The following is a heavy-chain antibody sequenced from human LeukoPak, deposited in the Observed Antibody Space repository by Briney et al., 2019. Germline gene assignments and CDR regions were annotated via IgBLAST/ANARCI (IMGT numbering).Heavy chain of an antibody. CDR1: GGTFSSYA. V-gene: IGHV1-2*02. J-gene: IGHJ4*02. CDR2: INPNSGVT. D-gene: IGHD5-12*01. Sequence: GASVKVSCKASGGTFSSYAISWVRQAPGQGLEWMGWINPNSGVTNYAQKFQGRVTMTRDTSISTAYMELTSLRSDDTAVYYCATTRVTTTRLDYWGQGTLVTVSS. CDR3: ATTRVTTTRLDY.